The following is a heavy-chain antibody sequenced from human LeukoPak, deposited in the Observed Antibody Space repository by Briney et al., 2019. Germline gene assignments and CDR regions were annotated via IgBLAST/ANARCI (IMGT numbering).Heavy chain of an antibody. CDR1: GYSISSGYY. Sequence: SETLSLTCTVSGYSISSGYYWGWIRQPPGKGLEWIGSIYHSGSTYYNPSLSSRVAMSIDTSNNQFSLKLSSLTAADTAVYYCARDRGHYSSSWYTWFDPWGQGILVTVSS. J-gene: IGHJ5*02. CDR2: IYHSGST. CDR3: ARDRGHYSSSWYTWFDP. D-gene: IGHD6-13*01. V-gene: IGHV4-38-2*02.